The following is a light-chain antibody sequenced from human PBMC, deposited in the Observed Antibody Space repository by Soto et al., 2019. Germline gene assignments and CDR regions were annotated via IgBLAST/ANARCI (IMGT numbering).Light chain of an antibody. V-gene: IGLV1-40*01. CDR1: SSNIGAGYD. J-gene: IGLJ3*02. Sequence: QSVLTQPPSVSGAPGRRVTISCTGSSSNIGAGYDVHWYQQLPGTAPKLLIYGNSNRPSGVPDRFSGSKSGTSASLAITGLQAQDEADYSCQSYDSSLSALFGGGTKLTVL. CDR3: QSYDSSLSAL. CDR2: GNS.